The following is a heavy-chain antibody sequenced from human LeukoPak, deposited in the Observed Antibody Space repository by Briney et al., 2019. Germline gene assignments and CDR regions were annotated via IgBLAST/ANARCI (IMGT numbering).Heavy chain of an antibody. V-gene: IGHV4-4*02. J-gene: IGHJ3*02. Sequence: SETLSLTCAVSGGSISSSNWWSWVCQPPGKGLEWIGEIYHSGSTNYNPSLKSRVTISVDKSKNQFSLKLSSVTAADTAVYYCARDQVEMATLDAFDIWGQGTMVTVSS. CDR3: ARDQVEMATLDAFDI. D-gene: IGHD5-24*01. CDR1: GGSISSSNW. CDR2: IYHSGST.